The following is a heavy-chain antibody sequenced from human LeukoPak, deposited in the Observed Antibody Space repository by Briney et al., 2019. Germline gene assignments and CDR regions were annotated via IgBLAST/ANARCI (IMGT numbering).Heavy chain of an antibody. Sequence: SETLSLTCTVSGYSISSGYYWGWIRQPPGKGLEWIGSIYHSGSTYYNPSLKSRVTISVDTSKNQFSLKLSSVTAADTAVYYCARGYHSDAFDIWGQGTMVTVSS. CDR3: ARGYHSDAFDI. V-gene: IGHV4-38-2*02. J-gene: IGHJ3*02. D-gene: IGHD2-2*01. CDR2: IYHSGST. CDR1: GYSISSGYY.